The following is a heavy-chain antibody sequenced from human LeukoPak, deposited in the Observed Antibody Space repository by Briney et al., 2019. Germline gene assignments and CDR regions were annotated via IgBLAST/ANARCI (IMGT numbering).Heavy chain of an antibody. CDR3: AKETYYYDSSGYLSS. Sequence: PGGSLRLSCAASGFTFSSYGMHWVRQAPGKGLEWVAVISYDGSNKYYADSVKGRFTISRDNSKNTLYLQMNSLRAEDTAVYYCAKETYYYDSSGYLSSWGQGTLVTVSS. CDR1: GFTFSSYG. V-gene: IGHV3-30*18. CDR2: ISYDGSNK. D-gene: IGHD3-22*01. J-gene: IGHJ5*02.